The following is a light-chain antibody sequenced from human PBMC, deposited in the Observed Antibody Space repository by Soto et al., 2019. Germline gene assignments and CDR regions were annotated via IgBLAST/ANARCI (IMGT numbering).Light chain of an antibody. CDR3: QQYNNWPWT. V-gene: IGKV3-15*01. CDR2: GAS. J-gene: IGKJ1*01. CDR1: QSVSTY. Sequence: EIVMTQSPATLSVSLGDRATLSCRTSQSVSTYLAWYQQKPGQAPRLLIYGASTRATGIPARFSGSGSETDFTLTISSLQSEDFAVYHCQQYNNWPWTFGQGTKVEFK.